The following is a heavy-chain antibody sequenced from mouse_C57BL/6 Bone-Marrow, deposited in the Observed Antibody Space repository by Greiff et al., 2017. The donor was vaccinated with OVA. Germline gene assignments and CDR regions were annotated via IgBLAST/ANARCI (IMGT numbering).Heavy chain of an antibody. CDR2: IYPGDGDT. Sequence: QVQLKESGPELVKPGASVTISCKASGYAFSSSWMNWVQQRPGKGLEWIGRIYPGDGDTNYNGKFKGKATLTADKYSSTAYMQLSSLTSEDSAVYFCARHEDGYYASYFDYWGQGTTLTVSS. D-gene: IGHD2-3*01. CDR1: GYAFSSSW. J-gene: IGHJ2*01. V-gene: IGHV1-82*01. CDR3: ARHEDGYYASYFDY.